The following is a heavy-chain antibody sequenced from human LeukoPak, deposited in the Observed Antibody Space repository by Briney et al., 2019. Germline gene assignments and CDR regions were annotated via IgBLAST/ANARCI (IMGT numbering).Heavy chain of an antibody. D-gene: IGHD2-15*01. CDR2: IRSKANSYAT. J-gene: IGHJ6*03. CDR1: GFTFSGSA. CDR3: TRHRLGGPSYYYYMDV. V-gene: IGHV3-73*01. Sequence: GGSLRLSCAASGFTFSGSAMHWVRQASGKGLEWVGRIRSKANSYATAYAASVKGRFTISRDDSKNTAYLQMNSLKTEDTAVYYCTRHRLGGPSYYYYMDVWGKGTTVTVSS.